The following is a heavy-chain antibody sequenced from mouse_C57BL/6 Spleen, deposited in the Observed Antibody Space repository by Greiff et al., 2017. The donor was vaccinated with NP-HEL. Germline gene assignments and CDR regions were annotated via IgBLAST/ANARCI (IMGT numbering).Heavy chain of an antibody. CDR3: TTRLVVRCFDY. D-gene: IGHD3-2*02. CDR1: GFNIQDYY. J-gene: IGHJ2*01. CDR2: IDPEDGDT. Sequence: EVQLQQSGAELVRPGASVKLSCTASGFNIQDYYMHWVKQRPEQGLEWIGRIDPEDGDTEYAPKFQGKATMTADTSSNTAYLQLSSLTSEDTAVYYCTTRLVVRCFDYWGQGTTLTVSS. V-gene: IGHV14-1*01.